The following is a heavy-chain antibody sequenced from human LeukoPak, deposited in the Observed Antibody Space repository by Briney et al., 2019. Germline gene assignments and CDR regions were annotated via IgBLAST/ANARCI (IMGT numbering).Heavy chain of an antibody. Sequence: SETLSLTCTVSGGSISSYYWSWIRQPPGKGLEWIGYIYYSGSTNYNPSLKSRVTISVDTSKNQFSLKLSSVTAADTAVYYCARDALERGTFDIWGQGTMVTVSS. J-gene: IGHJ3*02. CDR1: GGSISSYY. V-gene: IGHV4-59*01. CDR3: ARDALERGTFDI. D-gene: IGHD1-1*01. CDR2: IYYSGST.